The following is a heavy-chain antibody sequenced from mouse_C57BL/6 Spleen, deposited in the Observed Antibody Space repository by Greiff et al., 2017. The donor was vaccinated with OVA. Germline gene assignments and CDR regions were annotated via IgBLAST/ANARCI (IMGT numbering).Heavy chain of an antibody. CDR3: ARSVTTVVARYYFDY. V-gene: IGHV1-69*01. D-gene: IGHD1-1*01. CDR1: GYTFTSYW. Sequence: VQLQQSGAELVMPGASVKLSCKASGYTFTSYWMHWVKQRPGQGLEWIGEIDPSDSYTNYNQKFKGKSTLTVDKSSSTAYMQLSSLTSEYSAVYYCARSVTTVVARYYFDYWGQGTTLTVSS. CDR2: IDPSDSYT. J-gene: IGHJ2*01.